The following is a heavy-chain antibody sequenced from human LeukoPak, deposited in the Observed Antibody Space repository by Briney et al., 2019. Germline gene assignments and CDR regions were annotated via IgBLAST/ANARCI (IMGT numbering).Heavy chain of an antibody. Sequence: ASVKVSCKASGYTFTSYGITWVRQAPGQGLEWMGWISGYNGYTKYAQKFQGRVTMTTDTSTSTAYMELRSLRSDDTAVYYCARDRSPRHYYDTSDYHGAAEYWGQGTLVTVSS. J-gene: IGHJ4*02. D-gene: IGHD3-22*01. CDR2: ISGYNGYT. CDR3: ARDRSPRHYYDTSDYHGAAEY. V-gene: IGHV1-18*01. CDR1: GYTFTSYG.